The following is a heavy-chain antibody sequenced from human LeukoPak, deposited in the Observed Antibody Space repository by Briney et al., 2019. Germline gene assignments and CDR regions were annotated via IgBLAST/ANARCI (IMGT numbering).Heavy chain of an antibody. CDR1: GFTFDDYA. D-gene: IGHD6-19*01. CDR2: ISWDGGST. Sequence: GGSLRLSCAASGFTFDDYAMHWVRQAPGKGLEWVSLISWDGGSTYYADSVKGRFTISRDNSKNSLYLQMNSLRAEDTALYYCAKDISIAVAGGPDYWGQGTLVTVSS. J-gene: IGHJ4*02. V-gene: IGHV3-43D*03. CDR3: AKDISIAVAGGPDY.